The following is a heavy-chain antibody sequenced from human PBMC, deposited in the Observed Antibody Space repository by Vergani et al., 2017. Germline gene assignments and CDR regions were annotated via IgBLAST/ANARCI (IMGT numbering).Heavy chain of an antibody. CDR1: GGSISSGSYY. J-gene: IGHJ2*01. V-gene: IGHV4-61*02. CDR3: ARASPRMVPAAMYWYFDL. Sequence: QVQLQESGPGLVKPSQTLSLTCTVSGGSISSGSYYWSWIRQPAGKGLEWIGRIYTSGSTNYNPSLKSLVTISVDTSKNQFSLKLSSVTAADTAVYYCARASPRMVPAAMYWYFDLWGRGTLVTVSS. CDR2: IYTSGST. D-gene: IGHD2-2*01.